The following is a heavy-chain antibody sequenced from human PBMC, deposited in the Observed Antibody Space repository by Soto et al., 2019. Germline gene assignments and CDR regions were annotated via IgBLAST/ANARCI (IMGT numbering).Heavy chain of an antibody. Sequence: QVQLVQSGDEVKKPGASVKVSCKASGYIFVNYGIAWVRQAPRQGLEWMGWISPYTGNTHSASKVQGRLTMTTDTSTSTAYMDRGSLTSDETAVYYCVMVDNYVTPTPQDVWGQGTTVTVSS. CDR2: ISPYTGNT. J-gene: IGHJ6*02. D-gene: IGHD3-16*01. V-gene: IGHV1-18*01. CDR1: GYIFVNYG. CDR3: VMVDNYVTPTPQDV.